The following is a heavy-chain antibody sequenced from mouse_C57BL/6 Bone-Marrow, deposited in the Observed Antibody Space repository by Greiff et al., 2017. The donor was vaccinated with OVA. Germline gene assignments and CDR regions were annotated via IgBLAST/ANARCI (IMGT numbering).Heavy chain of an antibody. CDR2: LGPGSGST. V-gene: IGHV1-77*01. Sequence: QVLLMESGAELVKPGASVKLSCKASGYTFTDYYINWVQQRPGQGLEWIGKLGPGSGSTYYNEKFKGRATLTADKSSSTAYLQLSRLTSEDSAVYFCASLDSSGYWGQGTTLTVSS. J-gene: IGHJ2*01. CDR1: GYTFTDYY. CDR3: ASLDSSGY. D-gene: IGHD3-2*02.